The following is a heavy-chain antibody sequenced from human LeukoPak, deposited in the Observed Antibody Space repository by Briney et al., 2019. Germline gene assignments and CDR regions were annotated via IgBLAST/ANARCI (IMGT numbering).Heavy chain of an antibody. Sequence: GGSLRLSCAASGFTFSSYAMSWVRQIPGKGLEWVSGISGSGGSTYYADSVKGRFTISRDNSKNTLYLQMNSLRAEDTAVYYCAKEGKTRNWNYFQAKPVYWGQGTLVTVSS. CDR1: GFTFSSYA. CDR2: ISGSGGST. J-gene: IGHJ4*02. V-gene: IGHV3-23*01. CDR3: AKEGKTRNWNYFQAKPVY. D-gene: IGHD1-20*01.